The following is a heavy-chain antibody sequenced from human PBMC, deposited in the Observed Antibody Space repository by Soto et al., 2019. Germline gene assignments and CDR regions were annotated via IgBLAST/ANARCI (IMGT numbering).Heavy chain of an antibody. V-gene: IGHV3-23*01. D-gene: IGHD3-22*01. Sequence: GGSLSLSCAASGFTFSSYAMSWVRQAPGKGLEWVSAISGSGGSTYYADSVKGRFTISRDNSKNTLYLQMNSLRAEDTAVYYCANFVGEYYYDSSGYYYFDYWGQGTLVTVSS. J-gene: IGHJ4*02. CDR1: GFTFSSYA. CDR2: ISGSGGST. CDR3: ANFVGEYYYDSSGYYYFDY.